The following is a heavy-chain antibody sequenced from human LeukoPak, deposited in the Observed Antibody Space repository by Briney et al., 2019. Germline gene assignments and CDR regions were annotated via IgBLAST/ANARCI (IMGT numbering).Heavy chain of an antibody. D-gene: IGHD2-15*01. Sequence: SQTLSLTCAISGDSVSSNSAAWTWIRQSPSRGLEWLGRTYYRSKWYNDYAVSVKSRITINPDTSKNQFSLQLNSVTPEDTAVYYCARAYCSGGSCYWYFDLWGRGTLVTVSS. CDR1: GDSVSSNSAA. CDR3: ARAYCSGGSCYWYFDL. CDR2: TYYRSKWYN. J-gene: IGHJ2*01. V-gene: IGHV6-1*01.